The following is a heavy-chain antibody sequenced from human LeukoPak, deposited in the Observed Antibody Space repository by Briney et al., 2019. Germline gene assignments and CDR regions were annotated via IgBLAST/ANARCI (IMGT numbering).Heavy chain of an antibody. V-gene: IGHV3-15*01. CDR1: GFTFSNAG. CDR3: TTEFKELGSFFYFYYMDV. Sequence: GGSLRLSCTASGFTFSNAGMNWVRQAPGKGLEWVGRIKTKSEGGTTDYAAPAKGRFTISRDDSKNALFLQMDSLKSDDTAMYYCTTEFKELGSFFYFYYMDVWGTGTTVTVSS. J-gene: IGHJ6*03. D-gene: IGHD3-10*01. CDR2: IKTKSEGGTT.